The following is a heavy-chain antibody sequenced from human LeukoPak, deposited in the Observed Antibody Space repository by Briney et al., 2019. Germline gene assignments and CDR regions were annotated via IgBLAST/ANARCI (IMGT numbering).Heavy chain of an antibody. CDR2: IYYSGST. V-gene: IGHV4-59*01. J-gene: IGHJ4*02. CDR3: AREGIAVAGPLDY. D-gene: IGHD6-19*01. Sequence: KPSETLSLTCTVSGGSISSYYWSWIRQPPGKGLEWIGYIYYSGSTNYNPSLKSRVTISVDTSKSQFSLKLSSVTAADTAVYYCAREGIAVAGPLDYWGQGTLVTVSS. CDR1: GGSISSYY.